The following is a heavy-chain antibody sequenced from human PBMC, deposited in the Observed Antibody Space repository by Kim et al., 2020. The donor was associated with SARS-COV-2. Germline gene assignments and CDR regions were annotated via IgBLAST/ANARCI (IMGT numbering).Heavy chain of an antibody. V-gene: IGHV1-3*01. J-gene: IGHJ4*02. CDR2: NT. CDR3: ARASNYLFDY. D-gene: IGHD4-4*01. Sequence: NTKYSQKFQGRVTITRDTSASTAYMELSSLRSEDTAVYDCARASNYLFDYWGQGTLVTVSS.